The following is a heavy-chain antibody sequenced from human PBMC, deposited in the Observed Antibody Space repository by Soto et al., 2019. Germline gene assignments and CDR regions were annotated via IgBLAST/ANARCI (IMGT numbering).Heavy chain of an antibody. J-gene: IGHJ4*02. CDR1: GGSISSSNW. CDR2: IYHSGST. CDR3: ARRRRFPFYYGSGSYPYFDY. D-gene: IGHD3-10*01. Sequence: SETLSLTCAVSGGSISSSNWWSWVRQPPGKGLDWIGEIYHSGSTNYNPSLKSRVTISVDKSKNQFSLKLSSVTAADTAVYYCARRRRFPFYYGSGSYPYFDYWGQGTLVTVS. V-gene: IGHV4-4*02.